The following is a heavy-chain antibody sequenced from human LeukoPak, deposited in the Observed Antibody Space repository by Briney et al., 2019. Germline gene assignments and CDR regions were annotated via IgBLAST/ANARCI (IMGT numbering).Heavy chain of an antibody. Sequence: GGSLRLSCAASGSTFSNYEVNWDRQAPGKGLEWVSYISTSGSTIYYADSVKGRFTISRDNAKNSVYLQLNSLRAEDTAVYYCATGTIYYWGQGALVTVSS. V-gene: IGHV3-48*03. CDR3: ATGTIYY. CDR2: ISTSGSTI. D-gene: IGHD1-1*01. CDR1: GSTFSNYE. J-gene: IGHJ4*02.